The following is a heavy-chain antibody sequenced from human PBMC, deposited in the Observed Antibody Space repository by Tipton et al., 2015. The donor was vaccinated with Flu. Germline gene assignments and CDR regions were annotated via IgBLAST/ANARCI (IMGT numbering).Heavy chain of an antibody. Sequence: TLSLTCTVSGGSISGYYWSWIRQPPGKGLECIGYIYYSGSANYNPSLKSRVTISVDTSKNQFSLQLSSVTAADTAVYYCARVPLWFGELPSYGMDVWGQGP. D-gene: IGHD3-10*01. V-gene: IGHV4-59*01. CDR2: IYYSGSA. CDR1: GGSISGYY. CDR3: ARVPLWFGELPSYGMDV. J-gene: IGHJ6*02.